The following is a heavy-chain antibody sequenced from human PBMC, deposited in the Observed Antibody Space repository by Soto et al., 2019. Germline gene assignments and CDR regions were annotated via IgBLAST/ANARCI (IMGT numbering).Heavy chain of an antibody. J-gene: IGHJ6*02. CDR3: ARFPLISIFFAYGMDV. V-gene: IGHV4-31*03. CDR2: IYYSGST. Sequence: SETLSLACTVSGGSISSGDYYWIWIRQHPGKGLEWIGYIYYSGSTYYNPSLKSRVTISVDTSRNQFSLKLSSVTAADTAVYYCARFPLISIFFAYGMDVWAQGTTVTGS. D-gene: IGHD3-3*02. CDR1: GGSISSGDYY.